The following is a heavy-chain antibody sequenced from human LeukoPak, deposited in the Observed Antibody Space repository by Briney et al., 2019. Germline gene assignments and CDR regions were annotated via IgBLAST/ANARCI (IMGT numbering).Heavy chain of an antibody. CDR1: GFTFSSYG. D-gene: IGHD6-6*01. V-gene: IGHV3-74*01. CDR3: ARGLSGYSSSLGY. J-gene: IGHJ4*02. CDR2: INNDGSYT. Sequence: GGSLRLSCAASGFTFSSYGMHWVRQAPGKGLVWVSRINNDGSYTNYADSVKGRFTISRDNAKNTLYLQMNSLRAEDTAVYYCARGLSGYSSSLGYWGQGTLVTVSS.